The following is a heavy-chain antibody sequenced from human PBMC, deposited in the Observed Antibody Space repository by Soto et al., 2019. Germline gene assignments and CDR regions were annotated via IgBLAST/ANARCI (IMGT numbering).Heavy chain of an antibody. J-gene: IGHJ6*02. CDR1: GYSFTSYW. Sequence: SLKISCKGSGYSFTSYWIGWVRQMPGKGLEWMGIIYPGDSDTRYSPSFQGQVTISADKSISTAYLQWSSLKASDTAMYYCARHSGKYYDILTGQILYYGMDVWGQGTTVTVSS. CDR2: IYPGDSDT. V-gene: IGHV5-51*01. D-gene: IGHD3-9*01. CDR3: ARHSGKYYDILTGQILYYGMDV.